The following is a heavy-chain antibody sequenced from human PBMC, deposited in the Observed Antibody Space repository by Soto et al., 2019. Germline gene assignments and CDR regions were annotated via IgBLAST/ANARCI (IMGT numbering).Heavy chain of an antibody. CDR2: ISLYSDGT. J-gene: IGHJ5*02. D-gene: IGHD4-17*01. CDR3: ARSLEGTTVTNWFDP. Sequence: QVQLVQSGGEVKRPGASVKVSCKTSGYTFSNYGITWVRQAPGQPLEWLGWISLYSDGTNYAQKFQGRVSMTTDTSTTTAYMELRSLRSDDTAVYYCARSLEGTTVTNWFDPWGQGALVTVSS. V-gene: IGHV1-18*01. CDR1: GYTFSNYG.